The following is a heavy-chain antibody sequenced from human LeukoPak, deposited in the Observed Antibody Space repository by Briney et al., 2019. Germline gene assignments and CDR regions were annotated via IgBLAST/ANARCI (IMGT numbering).Heavy chain of an antibody. V-gene: IGHV3-30*02. CDR3: AKEFNTRVDY. CDR2: IRYDGSNK. J-gene: IGHJ4*02. CDR1: GFTFSSYG. Sequence: PGASLTLSCAASGFTFSSYGMHWVRQAPGKGLEWVAFIRYDGSNKYYADSVKRRFTISRDNSKNTLYLQMNSLRAEDTAVYYCAKEFNTRVDYWGQGTLVTVSS.